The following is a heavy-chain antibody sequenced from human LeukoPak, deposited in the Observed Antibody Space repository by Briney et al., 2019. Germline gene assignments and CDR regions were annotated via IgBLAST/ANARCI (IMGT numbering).Heavy chain of an antibody. CDR1: GFTFSSSA. Sequence: GGSLRLSCAASGFTFSSSAMSWVRQAPGKGLEWVAVISYDGSNKYYADSVKGRFTISRDNSKNTLYLQMNSLRAEDTAVYYCARAGGNYYDSSGYLYYFDYWGQGTLVTVSS. J-gene: IGHJ4*02. D-gene: IGHD3-22*01. CDR3: ARAGGNYYDSSGYLYYFDY. V-gene: IGHV3-30-3*01. CDR2: ISYDGSNK.